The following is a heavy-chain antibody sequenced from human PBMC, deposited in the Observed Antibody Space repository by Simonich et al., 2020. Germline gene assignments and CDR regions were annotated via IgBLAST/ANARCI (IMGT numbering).Heavy chain of an antibody. CDR3: ARNRLDY. CDR2: INSDGSST. Sequence: EVQLVESGGGLVQPGGSLRLSCAASGFTFSRSWVHWVRQAPGKGLVGVSRINSDGSSTSYADSGKCRFTISRDNAKNTLYLQMNSLIAEDTAVYYCARNRLDYWGQGTLVTVSS. J-gene: IGHJ4*02. V-gene: IGHV3-74*01. CDR1: GFTFSRSW.